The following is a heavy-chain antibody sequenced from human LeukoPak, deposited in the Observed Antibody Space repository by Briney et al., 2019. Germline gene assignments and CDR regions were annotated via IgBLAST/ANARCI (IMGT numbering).Heavy chain of an antibody. CDR2: IYSGGGT. CDR3: ARDFEDGRYSVCLGY. CDR1: GFIFSSYA. J-gene: IGHJ4*02. D-gene: IGHD1-26*01. Sequence: GGSLRLSCAASGFIFSSYAMGWVRQAPGKGLEWVSVIYSGGGTKYADSVKGRFTISRDNSKNMVYLQMNSLRAEDTAVYYCARDFEDGRYSVCLGYWGQGSLVTVSS. V-gene: IGHV3-66*01.